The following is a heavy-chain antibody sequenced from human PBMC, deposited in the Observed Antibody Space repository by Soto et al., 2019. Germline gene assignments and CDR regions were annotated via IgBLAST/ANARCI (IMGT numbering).Heavy chain of an antibody. CDR1: GFSLSTDDVG. D-gene: IGHD6-6*01. J-gene: IGHJ4*02. CDR2: IYWDDDN. V-gene: IGHV2-5*02. CDR3: ARSKYSISSFDY. Sequence: DSGPTLVNPTQTLTLTCTFSGFSLSTDDVGVGWIRQPPGKAPDWLAVIYWDDDNRYSPSLKSRLTITKDTSKNQVLLTMTNMDPVDTATYFCARSKYSISSFDYWGQGALVTVSS.